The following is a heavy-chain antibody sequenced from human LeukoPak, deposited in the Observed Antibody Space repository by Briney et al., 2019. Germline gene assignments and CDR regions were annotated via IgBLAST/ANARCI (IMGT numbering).Heavy chain of an antibody. J-gene: IGHJ6*03. CDR3: AKDVSSSGYFDYMDV. D-gene: IGHD3-22*01. V-gene: IGHV3-9*01. CDR2: ISWNSGSR. CDR1: GFTFDDYT. Sequence: GGSLRLSCAASGFTFDDYTMHWVRQAPGKGLEWVSGISWNSGSRAYADSVKGRFTISRDNAKNSLSLQMNSLRAEDTALYYCAKDVSSSGYFDYMDVWGKGTTVTISS.